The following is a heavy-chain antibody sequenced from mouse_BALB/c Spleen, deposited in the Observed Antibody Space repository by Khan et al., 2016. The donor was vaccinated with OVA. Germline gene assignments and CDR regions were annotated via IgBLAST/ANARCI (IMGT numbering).Heavy chain of an antibody. V-gene: IGHV9-3-1*01. Sequence: QIQLVQSGPELKKPGETVKISCKASGYTFTNYGMNWVKQAPGKGLKWMGWINTYTGEPTYADDFKGRFAFSLETSASTAYLQINNPKNEDTATYFCARSNGNYWFAYWGQGTLVTVSA. D-gene: IGHD2-1*01. CDR1: GYTFTNYG. CDR3: ARSNGNYWFAY. J-gene: IGHJ3*01. CDR2: INTYTGEP.